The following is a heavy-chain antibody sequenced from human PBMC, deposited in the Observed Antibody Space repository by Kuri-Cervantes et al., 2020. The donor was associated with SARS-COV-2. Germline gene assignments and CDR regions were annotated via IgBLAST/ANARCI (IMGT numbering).Heavy chain of an antibody. CDR3: ARGSRIVDFDY. D-gene: IGHD2-15*01. Sequence: GESLKISCAASGFTFSSYAMSWVRQAPGKGLEWVSFISSGSSYIYYADSVKGRFTISRDNAKNSLYLQMNSLRAEDTAVYYCARGSRIVDFDYWGQGTLVTVSS. V-gene: IGHV3-21*04. CDR1: GFTFSSYA. CDR2: ISSGSSYI. J-gene: IGHJ4*02.